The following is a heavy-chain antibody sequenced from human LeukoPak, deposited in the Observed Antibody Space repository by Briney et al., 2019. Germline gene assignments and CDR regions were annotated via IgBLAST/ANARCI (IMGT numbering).Heavy chain of an antibody. CDR2: IIPIFGTA. V-gene: IGHV1-69*13. D-gene: IGHD3-16*01. CDR3: AGPSRGGINWYFDL. CDR1: GGTFSSYA. J-gene: IGHJ2*01. Sequence: SVKVSCKASGGTFSSYAISWVRQAPGQGREWMGGIIPIFGTANYAQKFQGRVTITADESASTAYMELSSLRSEDTAVYYCAGPSRGGINWYFDLWGRGTLVTVSS.